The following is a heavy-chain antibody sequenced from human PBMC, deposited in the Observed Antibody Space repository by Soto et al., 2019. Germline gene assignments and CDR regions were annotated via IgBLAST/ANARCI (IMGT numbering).Heavy chain of an antibody. CDR3: ASRDPGTSVDY. D-gene: IGHD1-7*01. J-gene: IGHJ4*02. V-gene: IGHV4-39*07. CDR1: GGSISSSSYY. CDR2: IYYSGST. Sequence: PSETLSLTCTVSGGSISSSSYYWGWIRQPPGKGLEWIGGIYYSGSTYYNPSLKSRVTISLDKSENQFSLKVTSLTAADTAVYYCASRDPGTSVDYWGQGTLVTVSS.